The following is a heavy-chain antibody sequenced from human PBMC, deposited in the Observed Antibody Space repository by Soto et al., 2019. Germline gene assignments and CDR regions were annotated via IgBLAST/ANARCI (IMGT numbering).Heavy chain of an antibody. J-gene: IGHJ5*02. V-gene: IGHV4-31*03. Sequence: SETLSLTCTVSGGSINSGSYYWSWIRQHPGKGLEWIGYISYSGSAHYNPSLRSRVFISVDTSRNQFSLKLRSVTAADTVVYYCARRRCTTTTCFDPWGQGTLVTVSS. D-gene: IGHD2-2*01. CDR2: ISYSGSA. CDR3: ARRRCTTTTCFDP. CDR1: GGSINSGSYY.